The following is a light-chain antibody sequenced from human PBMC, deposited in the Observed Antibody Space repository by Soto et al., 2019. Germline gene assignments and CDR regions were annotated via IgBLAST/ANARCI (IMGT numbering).Light chain of an antibody. CDR1: QSITEK. V-gene: IGKV3-20*01. J-gene: IGKJ1*01. Sequence: IVMTQSPDTLSVSPGERATLSCRASQSITEKVVWYQQKPGQAPRLLIYGASNRATGIPDRFSGSGSGTDFTLTISRLEPEDFAVYYCQQYGSSGTFGQGTKVDIK. CDR3: QQYGSSGT. CDR2: GAS.